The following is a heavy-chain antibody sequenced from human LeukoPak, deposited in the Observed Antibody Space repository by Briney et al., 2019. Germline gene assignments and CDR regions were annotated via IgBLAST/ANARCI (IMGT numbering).Heavy chain of an antibody. CDR2: IIPIFGTA. Sequence: GSSVKVSCKASGGTFSSYAISWVRQAPGQGLEWMGGIIPIFGTANYAQKFQGRVTTTTDESTSTAYMELSSLRSEDTAVYYCARGDYYDSSGSGDYWGQGTLVTVSS. D-gene: IGHD3-22*01. V-gene: IGHV1-69*05. J-gene: IGHJ4*02. CDR3: ARGDYYDSSGSGDY. CDR1: GGTFSSYA.